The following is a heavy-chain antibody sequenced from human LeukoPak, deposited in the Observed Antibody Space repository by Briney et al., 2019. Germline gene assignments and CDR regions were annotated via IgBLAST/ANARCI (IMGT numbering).Heavy chain of an antibody. CDR3: ARGPTASITMVRGVIITSPPVYYYYGMDV. CDR2: ISAYNGNT. Sequence: ASVKVSCKASGYTFTSYGISWVRQAPGQGLEWMGWISAYNGNTNYAQKLQGRVTMTTDTSTSTAYMEVRSLRSDDPAVYYCARGPTASITMVRGVIITSPPVYYYYGMDVWGQGTTVTVSS. V-gene: IGHV1-18*01. D-gene: IGHD3-10*01. CDR1: GYTFTSYG. J-gene: IGHJ6*02.